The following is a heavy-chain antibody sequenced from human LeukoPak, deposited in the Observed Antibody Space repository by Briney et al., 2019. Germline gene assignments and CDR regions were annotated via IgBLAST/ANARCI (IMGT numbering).Heavy chain of an antibody. CDR1: GDSISSASYY. J-gene: IGHJ4*02. D-gene: IGHD3-3*01. CDR2: LYYSGST. Sequence: SETLSLTCTVSGDSISSASYYWGWIRQPPGKGLEWIGSLYYSGSTYYNPSLKSRVTISVDTSKNQFSLRLSSVTAADTAVYYCARGELRFLLGYWGQGTLVTVSS. V-gene: IGHV4-39*07. CDR3: ARGELRFLLGY.